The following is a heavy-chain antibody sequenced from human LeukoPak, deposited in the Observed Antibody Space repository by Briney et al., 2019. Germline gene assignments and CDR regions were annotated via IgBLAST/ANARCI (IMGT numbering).Heavy chain of an antibody. J-gene: IGHJ4*02. CDR1: GFTFGDYA. V-gene: IGHV3-49*03. CDR2: IRSKAYGGTT. D-gene: IGHD3-22*01. Sequence: GGSLRLSCPASGFTFGDYAMSWFRQAPGKGLEWVGFIRSKAYGGTTEYAASVKGRFTISRDDSKSIAYLQMNSLKTEDTAVYYCTSPGDYDSSGYYYILWGQGTLVTVSS. CDR3: TSPGDYDSSGYYYIL.